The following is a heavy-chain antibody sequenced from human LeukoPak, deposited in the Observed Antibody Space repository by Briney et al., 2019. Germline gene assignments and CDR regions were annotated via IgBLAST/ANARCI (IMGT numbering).Heavy chain of an antibody. CDR3: ARDDLGAAGPPYYFDY. J-gene: IGHJ4*02. D-gene: IGHD6-13*01. V-gene: IGHV3-21*01. Sequence: PGGSLRLSCAASGFTFSTYIMNWVRQAPGKGLEWVSSISSSSSYIYYADSVKGRFTISRDNAKNSLYLQMNSLRAEDTAVYYCARDDLGAAGPPYYFDYWGQGTLVTVSS. CDR2: ISSSSSYI. CDR1: GFTFSTYI.